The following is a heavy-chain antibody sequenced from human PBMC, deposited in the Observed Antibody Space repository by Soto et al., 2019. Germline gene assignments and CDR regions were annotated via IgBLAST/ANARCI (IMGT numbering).Heavy chain of an antibody. CDR2: INHVGGT. D-gene: IGHD2-15*01. J-gene: IGHJ5*02. Sequence: LETLSLTCAVYGGFLSESYWTWIRQPPGKGLEWIGEINHVGGTNYNPSLKSRVTMSVDTSQNQFSLRLISVTAADAAMYFCVRIRYQLPSSLLCLHPWCQGTPVSVFS. CDR3: VRIRYQLPSSLLCLHP. V-gene: IGHV4-34*01. CDR1: GGFLSESY.